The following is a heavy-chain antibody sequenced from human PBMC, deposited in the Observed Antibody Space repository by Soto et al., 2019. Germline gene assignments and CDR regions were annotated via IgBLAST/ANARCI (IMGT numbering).Heavy chain of an antibody. V-gene: IGHV3-33*01. CDR3: ARTGLQIVQATSYYYGLDV. CDR1: GFTFNSFG. CDR2: IWHDGTNK. Sequence: QVQLVESGGGVVQPGTSLRLSCEASGFTFNSFGMHWVRQAPGKALEWVAVIWHDGTNKYYVDSVKGRFTISRDNSKDTLYLQMSNLRAEDTAVYYCARTGLQIVQATSYYYGLDVWGQGTTVTVS. J-gene: IGHJ6*02. D-gene: IGHD2-8*01.